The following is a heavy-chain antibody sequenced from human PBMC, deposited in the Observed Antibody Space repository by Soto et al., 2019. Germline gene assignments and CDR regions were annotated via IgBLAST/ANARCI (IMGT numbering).Heavy chain of an antibody. CDR3: AKFWGPVTAAVDDY. J-gene: IGHJ4*02. D-gene: IGHD3-16*01. V-gene: IGHV3-30*18. CDR1: GFTFSNFG. Sequence: QVQLVESGGGVVQPGRSLRLSCAASGFTFSNFGMHWVRQAPGTGLEWVASISYDGNIKYSADSVKGRFTISRDNSKNTLDLEKNSLRRETTAVYYCAKFWGPVTAAVDDYWGQGTLVTVSS. CDR2: ISYDGNIK.